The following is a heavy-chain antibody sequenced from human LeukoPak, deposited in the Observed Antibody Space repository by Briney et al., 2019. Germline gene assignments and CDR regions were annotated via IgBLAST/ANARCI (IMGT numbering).Heavy chain of an antibody. V-gene: IGHV1-18*01. J-gene: IGHJ4*02. CDR1: GYTFTSYG. CDR2: ISAYSGNT. Sequence: ASVKVSCKASGYTFTSYGISWVRQAPGQGLEWMGWISAYSGNTNYAQKFQGKVPITTDTPTRTAYMELRSMRSDATAVYNSARDRRYYDSSGLPIYYWGEGTLGTVSS. CDR3: ARDRRYYDSSGLPIYY. D-gene: IGHD3-22*01.